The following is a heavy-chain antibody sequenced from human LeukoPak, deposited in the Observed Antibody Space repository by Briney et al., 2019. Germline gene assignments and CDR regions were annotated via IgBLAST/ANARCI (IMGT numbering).Heavy chain of an antibody. J-gene: IGHJ5*02. D-gene: IGHD5-24*01. CDR3: TKEGEIAMRAYNWFYT. CDR1: GYTLTSYY. Sequence: ASVNVSCQACGYTLTSYYFHELGPPPCRGVAWVGIINHSGGSKSYAQRFQGRATITTNTSTSTVYMELSSLRSEHTAVYYCTKEGEIAMRAYNWFYTSGPRTLGTVSS. CDR2: INHSGGSK. V-gene: IGHV1-46*01.